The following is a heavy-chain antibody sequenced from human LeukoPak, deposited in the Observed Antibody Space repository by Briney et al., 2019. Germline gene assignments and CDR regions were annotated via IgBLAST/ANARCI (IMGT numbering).Heavy chain of an antibody. Sequence: PGGSLRLSCAASGFTVSSNYMSWVRQAPGKGLEWVSVIYSSGSTYYADSVKGRFTISRDNSKNTLYLQMNSLRAEDTAVYYCARENYGDYVSYYGMDVWGQGTTVTVSS. V-gene: IGHV3-66*01. CDR3: ARENYGDYVSYYGMDV. D-gene: IGHD4-17*01. CDR1: GFTVSSNY. J-gene: IGHJ6*02. CDR2: IYSSGST.